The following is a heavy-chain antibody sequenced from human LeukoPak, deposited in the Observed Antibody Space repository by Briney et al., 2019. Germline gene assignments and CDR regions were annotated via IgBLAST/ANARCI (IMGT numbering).Heavy chain of an antibody. J-gene: IGHJ3*02. Sequence: SETLSLTCTVSGGSISSGGYYWSWIRQPPGKGLEWIGYIYHSGSTYYNPSLKSRVTISVDRSKNQFSLKLSSVTAADTAVYYCARVLRAYSSGWESEAFDIWGQGTMVTVSS. V-gene: IGHV4-30-2*01. CDR2: IYHSGST. D-gene: IGHD6-19*01. CDR3: ARVLRAYSSGWESEAFDI. CDR1: GGSISSGGYY.